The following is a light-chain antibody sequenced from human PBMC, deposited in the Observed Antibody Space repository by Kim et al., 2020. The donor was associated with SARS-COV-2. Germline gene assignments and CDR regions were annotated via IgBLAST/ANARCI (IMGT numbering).Light chain of an antibody. CDR2: DVT. J-gene: IGLJ2*01. V-gene: IGLV2-14*03. Sequence: QSALTQPASVSGSPGQSITIPCTGASSDVGHYDYVSWYQQHPGKAPKLLIYDVTERPSGISDRFSGSKSGNTASLTISGLQSEDEADFYCSSYPTGSTHVVFGGGTKVTVL. CDR1: SSDVGHYDY. CDR3: SSYPTGSTHVV.